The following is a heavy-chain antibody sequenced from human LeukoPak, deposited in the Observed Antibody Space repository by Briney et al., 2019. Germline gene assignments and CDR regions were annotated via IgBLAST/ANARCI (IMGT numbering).Heavy chain of an antibody. CDR1: GFTFSSYA. V-gene: IGHV3-23*01. CDR2: IRGSGGST. J-gene: IGHJ6*02. Sequence: PGGSLRLSCAASGFTFSSYAMSWVRQAPGKGLEWVSAIRGSGGSTYYADSVKGRFTISRDNSKNRLYLEMNSLRAEDTAVYYCAREKPHGSGSYSPDAKDGMDVWGQGTTVTVSS. D-gene: IGHD3-10*01. CDR3: AREKPHGSGSYSPDAKDGMDV.